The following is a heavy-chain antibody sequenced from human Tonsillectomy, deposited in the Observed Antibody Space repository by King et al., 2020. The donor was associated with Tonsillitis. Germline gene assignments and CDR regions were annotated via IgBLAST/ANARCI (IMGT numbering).Heavy chain of an antibody. J-gene: IGHJ4*02. CDR1: GFTFGDYA. CDR3: TVVIEGYFDY. CDR2: IRSKAYGGTT. D-gene: IGHD2-21*01. Sequence: VQLVESGGGLVQPGRSLRLSCTASGFTFGDYAMSWGRQAPGKGLEWVGFIRSKAYGGTTEYAASVKGRFTISRDDSKSIAYLQMNSLKTEDTAVYYCTVVIEGYFDYWGQGTLVTVSS. V-gene: IGHV3-49*04.